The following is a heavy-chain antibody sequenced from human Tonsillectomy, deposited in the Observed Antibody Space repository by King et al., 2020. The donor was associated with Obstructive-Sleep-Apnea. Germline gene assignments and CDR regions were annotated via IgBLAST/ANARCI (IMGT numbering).Heavy chain of an antibody. CDR2: ISYDGSNK. CDR1: GFTFSSYA. Sequence: HVQLVESGGGVVQPGRSLRLSCAASGFTFSSYAMHWVRQAPGKGLEWVAVISYDGSNKYYADSVKGRFTISRDNSRNTLYLQMNSLRAEDTAVYYCARVGFDELLAYYYYGMDVWGQGTTVTVSS. V-gene: IGHV3-30*04. J-gene: IGHJ6*02. D-gene: IGHD1-26*01. CDR3: ARVGFDELLAYYYYGMDV.